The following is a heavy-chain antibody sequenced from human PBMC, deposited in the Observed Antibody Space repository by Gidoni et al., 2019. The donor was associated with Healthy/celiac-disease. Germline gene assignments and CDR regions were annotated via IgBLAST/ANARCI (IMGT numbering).Heavy chain of an antibody. Sequence: EVQLSESGGGLVQPGGSLRLSCAASGFTFSSYAMSWVRQAPGKGLEGGQAISGSGGRKYYADSVKVRFTISRDNSKKTLYLQMNSRRAEDTAVYYCAKDGGGGDPFDYWGQGTLVTVSS. CDR1: GFTFSSYA. D-gene: IGHD2-21*02. CDR3: AKDGGGGDPFDY. J-gene: IGHJ4*02. V-gene: IGHV3-23*01. CDR2: ISGSGGRK.